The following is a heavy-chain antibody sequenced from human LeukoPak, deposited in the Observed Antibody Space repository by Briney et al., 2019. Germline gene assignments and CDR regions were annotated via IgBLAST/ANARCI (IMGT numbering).Heavy chain of an antibody. Sequence: PGGSLRLSCAASGFTFSSYGMDWVRQAPGKGLEWVAVIWYDGSNKYYADSVKGRFTISRDNSKNTLYLQMNSLRAEDTAVYYCARGKYCSSTSCIGDYFDPWGQGTLVTVSS. CDR2: IWYDGSNK. D-gene: IGHD2-2*01. CDR3: ARGKYCSSTSCIGDYFDP. V-gene: IGHV3-33*01. CDR1: GFTFSSYG. J-gene: IGHJ5*02.